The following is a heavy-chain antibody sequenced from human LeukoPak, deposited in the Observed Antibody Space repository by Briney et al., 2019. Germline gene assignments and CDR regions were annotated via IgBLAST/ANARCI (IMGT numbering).Heavy chain of an antibody. Sequence: GGSLRLSCATSGFTFSDFYMSWIRQPPGKGLEWISYTSSSGSAIYYADSVEGRFTISRDNAKNSLYLQMNSLRAGDTAVYYCVGRRGWNIELDWGQGTLVTVSS. CDR3: VGRRGWNIELD. V-gene: IGHV3-11*01. D-gene: IGHD5-24*01. CDR1: GFTFSDFY. J-gene: IGHJ4*02. CDR2: TSSSGSAI.